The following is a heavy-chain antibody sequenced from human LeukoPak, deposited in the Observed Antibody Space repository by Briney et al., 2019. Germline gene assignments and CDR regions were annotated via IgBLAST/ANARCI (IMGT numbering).Heavy chain of an antibody. V-gene: IGHV1-18*01. J-gene: IGHJ6*02. Sequence: GASVKVSCKASSYTFTSYGISWVRQAPGQGLEWMGWISAYNGNTNCAQKLQGRVTMTTDTSTSTAYMELRSLRSDDTAVYYCARDQGIDIVVVPAGCMDVWGQGTTVTVSS. CDR1: SYTFTSYG. D-gene: IGHD2-2*01. CDR3: ARDQGIDIVVVPAGCMDV. CDR2: ISAYNGNT.